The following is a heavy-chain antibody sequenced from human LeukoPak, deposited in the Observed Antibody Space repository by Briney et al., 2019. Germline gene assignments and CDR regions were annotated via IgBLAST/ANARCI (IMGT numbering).Heavy chain of an antibody. V-gene: IGHV1-8*01. D-gene: IGHD1-26*01. Sequence: ASVKVSYKASGFTFTSYDFNWVRQASGQGLEWMGWMNPNNGNTGYAQKFQGRGTMTRDTSISTAYMEMRGLRSEDTAVYYCVRAGDGASITLNYWFYPWGQGTLVTVSS. CDR1: GFTFTSYD. CDR3: VRAGDGASITLNYWFYP. CDR2: MNPNNGNT. J-gene: IGHJ5*02.